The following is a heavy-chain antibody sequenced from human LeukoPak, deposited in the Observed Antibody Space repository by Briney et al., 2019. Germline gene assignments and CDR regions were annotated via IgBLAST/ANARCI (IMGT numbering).Heavy chain of an antibody. CDR3: ARRWGITMVRGYYMDV. V-gene: IGHV4-34*01. D-gene: IGHD3-10*01. Sequence: SETLSLTCAVYGGSFSGYYWSWIRQPPGKGLEWIGEINHSGSTNYNPSLKSRVTISVDTSKNKLSLKLSSVTAADTAVYYCARRWGITMVRGYYMDVWGKGTTVTISS. CDR2: INHSGST. CDR1: GGSFSGYY. J-gene: IGHJ6*03.